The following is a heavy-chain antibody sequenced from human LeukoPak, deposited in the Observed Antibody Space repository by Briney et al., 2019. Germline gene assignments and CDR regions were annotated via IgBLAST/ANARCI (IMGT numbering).Heavy chain of an antibody. CDR2: INPNSGGT. Sequence: ASVRVSCKASGYTFTGYYMHWVRQAPGQGLEWMGWINPNSGGTNYAQKFQGWVTMTRDTSISTAYMELSRLRSDDTAVYYCARGVWGAAAGNWFDPWGQGTLVTVSS. D-gene: IGHD6-13*01. V-gene: IGHV1-2*04. CDR3: ARGVWGAAAGNWFDP. CDR1: GYTFTGYY. J-gene: IGHJ5*02.